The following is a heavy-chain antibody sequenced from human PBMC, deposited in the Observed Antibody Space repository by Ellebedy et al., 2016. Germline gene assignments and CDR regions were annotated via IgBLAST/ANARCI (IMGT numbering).Heavy chain of an antibody. V-gene: IGHV3-21*01. CDR3: ARDGTVVTLYYFDY. CDR2: ISSSSSYI. CDR1: GFTFSSYS. J-gene: IGHJ4*02. Sequence: GESLKISCAASGFTFSSYSMNWVRQAPGKGLEWVSSISSSSSYIYYADSVKGRFTISRDNAKNSLYLQMNSLRAEDTAVYYCARDGTVVTLYYFDYWGQGTLVTVSS. D-gene: IGHD4-23*01.